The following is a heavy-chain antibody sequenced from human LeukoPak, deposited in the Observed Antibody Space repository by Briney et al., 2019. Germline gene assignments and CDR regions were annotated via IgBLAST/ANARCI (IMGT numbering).Heavy chain of an antibody. CDR2: IYYRGST. V-gene: IGHV4-39*07. D-gene: IGHD1-26*01. CDR3: ARRELLSGPDH. J-gene: IGHJ5*02. Sequence: SETLSLTCTVSGDSISSSSYYWGWICQPPGKGLESIGNIYYRGSTYYNPSLKSRVTMSVDTSKNQFSLKLSSVTAADTAVYYCARRELLSGPDHWGQGTLVTVSS. CDR1: GDSISSSSYY.